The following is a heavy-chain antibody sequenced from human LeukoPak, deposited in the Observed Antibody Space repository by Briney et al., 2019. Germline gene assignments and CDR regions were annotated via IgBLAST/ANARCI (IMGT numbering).Heavy chain of an antibody. J-gene: IGHJ4*02. V-gene: IGHV3-21*01. D-gene: IGHD2-2*01. CDR3: ARADRRYCSSTSCYSIDY. CDR1: GFNFNVYN. CDR2: ISSSTSKI. Sequence: PGGSLRLSCAASGFNFNVYNMNWVRQAPGKGLEWVASISSSTSKIYYADSVKGRFTISRDNAKNSLYLQMNSLRAEDTAVYYCARADRRYCSSTSCYSIDYWGQGTLVTVSS.